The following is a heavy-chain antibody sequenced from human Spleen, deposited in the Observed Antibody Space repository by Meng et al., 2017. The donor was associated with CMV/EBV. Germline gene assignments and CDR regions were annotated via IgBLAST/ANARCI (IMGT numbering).Heavy chain of an antibody. CDR1: GFTFSSYA. J-gene: IGHJ3*02. D-gene: IGHD3-16*01. Sequence: GESLKISCAASGFTFSSYAMSWVRQAPGKGLEWVSVIYSGGSSTYYADSVKGRFTISRDNSKNTLYLQMDSLRIDDTAVYICAKDLSWFGAFDIWGQGTMVTVSS. V-gene: IGHV3-23*03. CDR3: AKDLSWFGAFDI. CDR2: IYSGGSST.